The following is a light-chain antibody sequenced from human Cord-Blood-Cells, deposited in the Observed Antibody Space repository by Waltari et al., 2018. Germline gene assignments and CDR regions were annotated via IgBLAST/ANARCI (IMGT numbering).Light chain of an antibody. V-gene: IGLV2-14*01. Sequence: QSALTQPASVSGSPGQSITISCTGTSSDVGGYNHVSWYQQHPGKAPKLMIYEVSNRPSGVSNRFSGSNSGNTASLTISGLQAEDEADYYCSSYTSSSPFVFGTGTKVTVL. CDR1: SSDVGGYNH. CDR2: EVS. CDR3: SSYTSSSPFV. J-gene: IGLJ1*01.